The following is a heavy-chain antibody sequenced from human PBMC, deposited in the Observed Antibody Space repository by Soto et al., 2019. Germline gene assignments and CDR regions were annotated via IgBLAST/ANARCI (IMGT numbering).Heavy chain of an antibody. Sequence: SETLSLTCTVSGGSFKSGSYSWSWIRQAPGKGLEWIGYVYHTGRTSYNPSLKSRVSISMDTSKNQFSLNLDSVTAADTAVYFCAMDFAYFDSWGQGTLVTVSS. CDR1: GGSFKSGSYS. CDR2: VYHTGRT. V-gene: IGHV4-61*01. D-gene: IGHD2-2*03. J-gene: IGHJ4*02. CDR3: AMDFAYFDS.